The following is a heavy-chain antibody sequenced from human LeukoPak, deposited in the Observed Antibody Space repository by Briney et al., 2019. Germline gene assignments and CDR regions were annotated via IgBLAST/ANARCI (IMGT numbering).Heavy chain of an antibody. J-gene: IGHJ3*02. CDR1: GYTFTSYG. Sequence: ASVKVSCKASGYTFTSYGISWVRQAPGHGLEWMGWINPYNGNTNYAQKLQGRVTMTTDTSTSTVYMELRSLRSDDTAVYYCASTTLTVTIRAFDIWGQGTMVTVSS. V-gene: IGHV1-18*01. D-gene: IGHD4-17*01. CDR3: ASTTLTVTIRAFDI. CDR2: INPYNGNT.